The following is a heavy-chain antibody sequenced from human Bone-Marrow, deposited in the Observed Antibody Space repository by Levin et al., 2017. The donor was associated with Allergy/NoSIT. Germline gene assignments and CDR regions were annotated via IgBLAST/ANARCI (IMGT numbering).Heavy chain of an antibody. CDR2: IIPFFGSA. V-gene: IGHV1-69*01. CDR1: EGALSSYA. D-gene: IGHD2-15*01. CDR3: ARRLLGYCSGYNCTDNYYYYYGMDV. Sequence: KISCRASEGALSSYAISWVRQAPGQGLEWMGGIIPFFGSANYAQKSQGRVTITADESTSTAYMELSNLRSEDTALYFCARRLLGYCSGYNCTDNYYYYYGMDVWGQGTTVTVSS. J-gene: IGHJ6*02.